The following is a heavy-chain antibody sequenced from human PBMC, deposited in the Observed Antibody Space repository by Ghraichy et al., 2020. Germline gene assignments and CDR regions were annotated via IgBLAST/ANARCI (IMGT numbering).Heavy chain of an antibody. D-gene: IGHD3-22*01. CDR3: TRGDDSSGFYDYFFDY. J-gene: IGHJ4*02. CDR1: GDSVSSNRAG. Sequence: SQTLSLTCAVSGDSVSSNRAGWNWIRQSPSRGLEWLGRTYYRSQWYNDYAVSVKSRMTITPDTSKNQFSLQLSSVTPEDTAIYYCTRGDDSSGFYDYFFDYWGPGTLVTVSS. V-gene: IGHV6-1*01. CDR2: TYYRSQWYN.